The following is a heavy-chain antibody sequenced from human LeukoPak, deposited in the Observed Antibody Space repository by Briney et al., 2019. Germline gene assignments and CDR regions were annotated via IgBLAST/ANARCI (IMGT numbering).Heavy chain of an antibody. CDR1: GYTFTSYD. CDR3: ARQSMDCSGGSCYSEFDY. J-gene: IGHJ4*02. D-gene: IGHD2-15*01. Sequence: ASVKVSCKASGYTFTSYDINWVRQATGQGLEWMGWMNPNSGNTGYAQKFQGRVTMTRNTSISTAYMELSSLRSEDTAVYYCARQSMDCSGGSCYSEFDYWGQGTLVTVSS. V-gene: IGHV1-8*01. CDR2: MNPNSGNT.